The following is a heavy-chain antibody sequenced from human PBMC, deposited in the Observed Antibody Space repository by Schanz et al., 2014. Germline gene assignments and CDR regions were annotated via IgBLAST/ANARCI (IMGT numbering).Heavy chain of an antibody. CDR3: ARDLEGYDGGGGGFDP. J-gene: IGHJ5*02. V-gene: IGHV3-11*05. CDR2: ISSGSSYA. Sequence: QVQLRQWGAGLLRPSETLSLTCAVYGGSFSGYYWTWIRQAPGKGLEWVSDISSGSSYANYADSVKGRFTISRDNAKNSLYLQMNSLRAEDTAVYYCARDLEGYDGGGGGFDPWGQGTLVTVSS. CDR1: GGSFSGYY. D-gene: IGHD2-21*01.